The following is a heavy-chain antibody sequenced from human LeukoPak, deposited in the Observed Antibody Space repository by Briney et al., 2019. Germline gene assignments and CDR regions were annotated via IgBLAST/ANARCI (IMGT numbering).Heavy chain of an antibody. J-gene: IGHJ4*02. D-gene: IGHD3-10*01. CDR2: TWYDGRNK. Sequence: PGTSLRLSCAASGITFNAIHWVRQAPGKGLEWVALTWYDGRNKYYADSVKGRFTISIDNSKNMVYPHMNSLRADDTAVYYCARELFGSGSYPDYWGQGTLVTVSS. CDR1: GITFNA. CDR3: ARELFGSGSYPDY. V-gene: IGHV3-33*01.